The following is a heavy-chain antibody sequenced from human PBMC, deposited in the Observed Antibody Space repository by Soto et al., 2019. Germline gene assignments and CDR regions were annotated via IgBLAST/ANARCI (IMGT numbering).Heavy chain of an antibody. V-gene: IGHV4-59*01. CDR3: ARGLAVAPNDY. CDR2: IYYSGST. Sequence: SETLSLTCTVSGVSISSYYWSWIRQPPGKGLEWIGYIYYSGSTNYNPSLKSRVTISVDTSKNQFSLKLSSVTAADTAVYYCARGLAVAPNDYWGQGTLVTVSS. D-gene: IGHD6-19*01. J-gene: IGHJ4*02. CDR1: GVSISSYY.